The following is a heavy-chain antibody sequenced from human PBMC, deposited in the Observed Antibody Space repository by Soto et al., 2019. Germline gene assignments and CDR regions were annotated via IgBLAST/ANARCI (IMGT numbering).Heavy chain of an antibody. CDR1: GYTLTSYY. CDR2: INPSGGST. J-gene: IGHJ4*02. CDR3: ARRDTAMFY. D-gene: IGHD5-18*01. V-gene: IGHV1-46*01. Sequence: QVQLVQSGAEVKKPGASVKVSGKASGYTLTSYYMPWVRQAPGQGLEWMGIINPSGGSTSYAQKFQGRVTMTRDTSTSTVYMELSSLRSEDTAVYYCARRDTAMFYWGQGTLVTVSS.